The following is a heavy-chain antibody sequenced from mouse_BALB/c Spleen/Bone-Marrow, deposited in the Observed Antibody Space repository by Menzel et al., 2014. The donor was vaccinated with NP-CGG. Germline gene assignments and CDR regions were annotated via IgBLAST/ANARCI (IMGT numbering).Heavy chain of an antibody. J-gene: IGHJ2*01. Sequence: EVMLVESGGGLVQPGGSLRLSCATSGFTFTDYYMNWVRQPPGKALEWLAFIRNKAYGYTTEYSASVKGRFTISRDNSQNILYLQINTLRAENSATYYCARDMGGLLFDSWGQGTTLSVSS. CDR1: GFTFTDYY. CDR3: ARDMGGLLFDS. CDR2: IRNKAYGYTT. D-gene: IGHD1-1*01. V-gene: IGHV7-3*02.